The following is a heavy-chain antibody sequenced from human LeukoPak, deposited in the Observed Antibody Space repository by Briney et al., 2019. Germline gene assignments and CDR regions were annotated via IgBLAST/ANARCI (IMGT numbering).Heavy chain of an antibody. CDR2: INHSGST. CDR1: GGSFSGYY. Sequence: SETLSLTCAVYGGSFSGYYWSWIRQPPGKGLEWIGEINHSGSTSYNPSLKSRVTISVDTSKNQFSLKLSSVTAADTAVYYCAVAGTPENWFDPWGQGTLVTVSS. V-gene: IGHV4-34*01. D-gene: IGHD6-19*01. CDR3: AVAGTPENWFDP. J-gene: IGHJ5*02.